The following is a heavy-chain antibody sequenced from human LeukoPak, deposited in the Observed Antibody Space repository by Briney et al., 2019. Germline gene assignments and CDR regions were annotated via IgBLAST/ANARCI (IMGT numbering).Heavy chain of an antibody. V-gene: IGHV5-51*01. CDR2: IYPGDSDT. Sequence: GESLNISCKGSGYSFTSYWIGWVRQMPGKGLEWMGIIYPGDSDTRYSPSFQGQVTISADKSITTAYLQWSSLKASDTAMYYCARPWHSRGDAFDIWGQGTMVTVSS. D-gene: IGHD6-13*01. CDR3: ARPWHSRGDAFDI. CDR1: GYSFTSYW. J-gene: IGHJ3*02.